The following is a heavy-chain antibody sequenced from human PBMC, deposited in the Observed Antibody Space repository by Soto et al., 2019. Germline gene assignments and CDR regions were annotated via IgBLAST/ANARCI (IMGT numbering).Heavy chain of an antibody. CDR3: ARDRPNFWSGSVMDV. J-gene: IGHJ6*02. V-gene: IGHV3-21*01. CDR1: GFTFSSYS. CDR2: ISSSSSYI. Sequence: GGSLRLSCAASGFTFSSYSMNWVRPAPGKGLEWVSSISSSSSYIYYADSVKGRLTISRDNAKNSLYLQMNSLRAEDTAVYYCARDRPNFWSGSVMDVWGQGTTVTVSS. D-gene: IGHD3-3*01.